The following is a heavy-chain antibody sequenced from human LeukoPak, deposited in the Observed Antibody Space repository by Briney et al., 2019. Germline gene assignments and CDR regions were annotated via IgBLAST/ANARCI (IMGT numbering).Heavy chain of an antibody. D-gene: IGHD1-26*01. CDR1: GGSFSGYY. Sequence: SETLSLTCAVYGGSFSGYYWSWIRQPPGKGLEWIGEINHSGSTNYNPSLKSRVTISVDTSKKQFSLKLSSVTAADTAVYYCARVPRAGATSDAFDIWGQGTMVTVSS. V-gene: IGHV4-34*01. CDR2: INHSGST. CDR3: ARVPRAGATSDAFDI. J-gene: IGHJ3*02.